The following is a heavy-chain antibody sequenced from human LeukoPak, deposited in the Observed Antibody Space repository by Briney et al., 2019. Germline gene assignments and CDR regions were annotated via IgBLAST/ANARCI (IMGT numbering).Heavy chain of an antibody. J-gene: IGHJ3*02. CDR2: SSSSSSYT. Sequence: GGSLRLSCAASGFTFSDYYMSWIRQAPGKGLEWVSYSSSSSSYTNYADSVKGRFTISRDNAKNSLYLQMNSLRAEDTAVYYCARECGGDCYSSFDIWGQGTMVTVSS. CDR3: ARECGGDCYSSFDI. CDR1: GFTFSDYY. V-gene: IGHV3-11*06. D-gene: IGHD2-21*02.